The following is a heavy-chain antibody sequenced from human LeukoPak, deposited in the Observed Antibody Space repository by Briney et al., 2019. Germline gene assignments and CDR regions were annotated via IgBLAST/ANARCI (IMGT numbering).Heavy chain of an antibody. J-gene: IGHJ6*02. Sequence: PGRTLRPSPAASLLTPSSYAMNGGCQAPGKGLEWVSYISSSGSTIYYADSVKGRFTISRDNAKNSLYLQMNSLRAEDTAVYYCARGSSTPYYYYGMDVWGQGTTVTVSS. D-gene: IGHD6-6*01. CDR3: ARGSSTPYYYYGMDV. V-gene: IGHV3-48*03. CDR2: ISSSGSTI. CDR1: LLTPSSYA.